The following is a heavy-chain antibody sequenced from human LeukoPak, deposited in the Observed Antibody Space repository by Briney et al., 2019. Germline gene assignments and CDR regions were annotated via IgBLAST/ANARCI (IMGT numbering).Heavy chain of an antibody. V-gene: IGHV4-4*07. D-gene: IGHD6-19*01. CDR1: GGSISGYY. CDR3: ARGWQFYDY. J-gene: IGHJ4*02. CDR2: IYTGGST. Sequence: PSETLSLTCTVSGGSISGYYWTWIRQPAGKGQEWIGRIYTGGSTNYNPSLKSRVTMSVDTSKNQFSLKLSSVTAADTAVYYCARGWQFYDYWGQGTLVTVSS.